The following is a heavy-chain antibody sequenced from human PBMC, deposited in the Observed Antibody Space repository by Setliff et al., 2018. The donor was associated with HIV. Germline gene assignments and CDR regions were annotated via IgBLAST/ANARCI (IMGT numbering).Heavy chain of an antibody. CDR3: ARSRTSSGYYGVTGYGMDV. D-gene: IGHD3-22*01. V-gene: IGHV4-39*07. CDR2: IYYTGST. CDR1: GDSISASGPGYY. J-gene: IGHJ6*02. Sequence: SETLSLTCTVSGDSISASGPGYYWGWVRQPPGGGLEWIGSIYYTGSTNYNPSLKSRVTISIDTSKNQFSLKLNSVTTADTAVYYCARSRTSSGYYGVTGYGMDVWGQGTTVTVSS.